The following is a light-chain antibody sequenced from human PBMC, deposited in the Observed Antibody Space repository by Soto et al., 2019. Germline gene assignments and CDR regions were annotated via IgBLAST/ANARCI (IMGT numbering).Light chain of an antibody. CDR3: QQSYSIWWT. Sequence: DIQMTQSPSSLSTSVGDRVTISCRASQSISPFVNWFQQKPGKAPKLLIYAASSLQSGVPSRFSGSGSGTNFTLTIDSLQPEDFATYYCQQSYSIWWTFGQGTKVDIK. CDR2: AAS. V-gene: IGKV1-39*01. CDR1: QSISPF. J-gene: IGKJ1*01.